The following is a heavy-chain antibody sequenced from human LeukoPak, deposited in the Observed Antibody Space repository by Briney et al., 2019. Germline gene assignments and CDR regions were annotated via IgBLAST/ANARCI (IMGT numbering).Heavy chain of an antibody. Sequence: GGSLRLSCAASGGSTFRRYDLTWVRQAPGKGLEWVSLISSDGTTYYANSVRGRFTICRDISKNTLYLQVNSLRTDDTAVYYCAKVLGFGGDAYGMDVWGQGTTVTVSS. J-gene: IGHJ6*02. CDR2: ISSDGTT. CDR1: GGSTFRRYD. D-gene: IGHD3-10*01. V-gene: IGHV3-23*01. CDR3: AKVLGFGGDAYGMDV.